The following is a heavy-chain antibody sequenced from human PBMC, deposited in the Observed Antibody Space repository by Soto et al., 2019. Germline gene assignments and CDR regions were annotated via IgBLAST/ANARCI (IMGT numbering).Heavy chain of an antibody. D-gene: IGHD4-17*01. CDR3: ARLKSDYGDLPWGMDV. V-gene: IGHV4-4*07. Sequence: PSVTMALTGPVSGCSSSIYYLSLLRQNAGKGLEWIGRIYTSGSTNYNPSLKSRVTMSVDTSKNQFSLKLSSVTAADTAVYYGARLKSDYGDLPWGMDVWGQGTTVTVSS. CDR2: IYTSGST. CDR1: GCSSSIYY. J-gene: IGHJ6*02.